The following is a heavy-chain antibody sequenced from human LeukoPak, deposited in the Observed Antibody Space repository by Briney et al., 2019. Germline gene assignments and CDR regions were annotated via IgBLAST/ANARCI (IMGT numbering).Heavy chain of an antibody. D-gene: IGHD1-26*01. CDR2: IQASGST. Sequence: SETLSLTCTVSGVSITNGHHFWSWIRQPAGKGLEWIGRIQASGSTSYNPSLKSRATISLDTSKNQFSLKLSSLTAADTAIYYCARGIDYAWEVQGYWGQGTLVTVSS. J-gene: IGHJ4*02. CDR1: GVSITNGHHF. V-gene: IGHV4-61*02. CDR3: ARGIDYAWEVQGY.